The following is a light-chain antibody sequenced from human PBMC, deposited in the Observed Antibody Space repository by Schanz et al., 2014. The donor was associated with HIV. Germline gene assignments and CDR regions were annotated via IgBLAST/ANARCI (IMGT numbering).Light chain of an antibody. CDR1: QNIDYW. CDR2: QAS. Sequence: DIQMTQSPSTLSASVGDRVTITCRASQNIDYWLAWYQQKPGRTPNLLIYQASTLRSGVPSRFSGRASGTEFTLTISGLQPDDIATYYCQQYQSSSWTFGQGTKVEIK. V-gene: IGKV1-5*03. CDR3: QQYQSSSWT. J-gene: IGKJ1*01.